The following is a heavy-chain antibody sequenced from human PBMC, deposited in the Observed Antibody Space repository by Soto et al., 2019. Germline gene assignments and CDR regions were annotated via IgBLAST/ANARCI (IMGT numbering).Heavy chain of an antibody. J-gene: IGHJ4*02. V-gene: IGHV3-64D*06. D-gene: IGHD6-13*01. CDR2: ISINGGST. CDR3: VYRVAAAGTFDY. CDR1: GFTFTSYA. Sequence: GGSLRLSCSASGFTFTSYAMHWVRQAPGKGLEYVSAISINGGSTDYGDSVKGRFTISRDNSMNTLYRQLCIMISEVTVVHYCVYRVAAAGTFDYWGQGTLVTVSS.